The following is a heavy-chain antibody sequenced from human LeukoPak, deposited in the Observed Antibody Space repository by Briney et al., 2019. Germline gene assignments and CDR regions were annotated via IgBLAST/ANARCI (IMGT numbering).Heavy chain of an antibody. CDR1: GFTFSSFG. J-gene: IGHJ6*03. Sequence: GGSLRLSCVAPGFTFSSFGMHWVRQAPGKGLDWVAFVKYDGISEFYTDSVKGRFRISRDDSQSTVYLQMNSLKPEDTAVYYCVRDNRHFVVVSGMTDHYMDVWGKGATVIISS. D-gene: IGHD2-21*01. CDR3: VRDNRHFVVVSGMTDHYMDV. V-gene: IGHV3-30*02. CDR2: VKYDGISE.